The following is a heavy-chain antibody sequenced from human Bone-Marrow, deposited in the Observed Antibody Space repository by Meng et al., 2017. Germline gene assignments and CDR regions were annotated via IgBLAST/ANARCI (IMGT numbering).Heavy chain of an antibody. CDR3: TIYTRGQI. V-gene: IGHV3-73*01. CDR1: GFTFSSYW. Sequence: GESLKISCAASGFTFSSYWMHWVRQASGKGLEWVGRIETKPNNYASSDGESLRGRFTISRDDSKNMAYLQMNSLETEDRALYYCTIYTRGQIWGQGSMVTVSS. J-gene: IGHJ3*02. D-gene: IGHD4-11*01. CDR2: IETKPNNYAS.